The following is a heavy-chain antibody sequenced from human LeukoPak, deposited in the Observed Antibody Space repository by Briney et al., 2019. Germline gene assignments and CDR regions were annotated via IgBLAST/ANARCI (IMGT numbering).Heavy chain of an antibody. CDR1: GYTFTGYY. CDR3: AREGVAWGATMNY. Sequence: ASVKVSCKASGYTFTGYYMHWVRQAPGQGLEWMGWINPNSGGTNYAQKFQGRVTMTRDTSISTAYVELSRLRSDDTAVYYCAREGVAWGATMNYWGQGTLVTVSS. CDR2: INPNSGGT. D-gene: IGHD1-26*01. V-gene: IGHV1-2*02. J-gene: IGHJ4*02.